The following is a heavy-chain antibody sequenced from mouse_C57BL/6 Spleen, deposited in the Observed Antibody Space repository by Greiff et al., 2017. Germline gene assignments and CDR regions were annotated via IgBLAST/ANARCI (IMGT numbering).Heavy chain of an antibody. CDR3: DSPICDGSLYYFVF. J-gene: IGHJ2*01. Sequence: EVQLQQSVAELVRPGASVKLSCTASGFNIKNTYMHWVKQRPEQGLEWIGRIDPANGNTKYAPKFQGKATITADTSSNTAYQQLSSLTSEETAIYDCDSPICDGSLYYFVFGPRGTAHRVSS. CDR1: GFNIKNTY. CDR2: IDPANGNT. V-gene: IGHV14-3*01. D-gene: IGHD2-3*01.